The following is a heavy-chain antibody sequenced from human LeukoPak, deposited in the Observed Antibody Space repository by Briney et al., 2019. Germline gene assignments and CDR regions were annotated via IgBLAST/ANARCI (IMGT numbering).Heavy chain of an antibody. Sequence: GGSLRLSCAASGFTFSSYWMHWVRQAPGKGLVWVSRINSDGSSTSYADSVKGRFTISRDNAKNTLYLQMNSLRAEDTAVYYCATHGRGSGTKNLWGQGTLVTVSS. J-gene: IGHJ4*02. CDR2: INSDGSST. D-gene: IGHD3-10*02. CDR3: ATHGRGSGTKNL. CDR1: GFTFSSYW. V-gene: IGHV3-74*01.